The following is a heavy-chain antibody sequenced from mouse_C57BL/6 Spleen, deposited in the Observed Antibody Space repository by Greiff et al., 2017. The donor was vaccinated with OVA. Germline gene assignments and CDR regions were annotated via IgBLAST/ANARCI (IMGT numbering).Heavy chain of an antibody. CDR2: IYPGDGDT. CDR3: ARCYGSSDWYFDV. Sequence: QVQLQQSGPELVKPGASVKISCKASGYAFSSSWMNWVKQRPGKGLEWIGRIYPGDGDTNYNGKFKGKATLTADKSSSTAYMQLSSLTSEDSAVYCCARCYGSSDWYFDVWGTGTTVTVSS. J-gene: IGHJ1*03. CDR1: GYAFSSSW. V-gene: IGHV1-82*01. D-gene: IGHD1-1*01.